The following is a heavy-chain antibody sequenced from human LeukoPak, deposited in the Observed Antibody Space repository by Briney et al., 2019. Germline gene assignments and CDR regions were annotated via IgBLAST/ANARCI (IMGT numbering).Heavy chain of an antibody. CDR3: ARARSTVVSFDY. CDR2: ISTSGGSS. Sequence: GGSLRLSCAASGFTFSSYAMSWVRQAPGKGLDWVSGISTSGGSSSYADSVKGRFTISRDNPRNTLYLQMNSLRAEDTAVYYCARARSTVVSFDYWGQGTLVTVSS. V-gene: IGHV3-23*01. D-gene: IGHD4-23*01. CDR1: GFTFSSYA. J-gene: IGHJ4*02.